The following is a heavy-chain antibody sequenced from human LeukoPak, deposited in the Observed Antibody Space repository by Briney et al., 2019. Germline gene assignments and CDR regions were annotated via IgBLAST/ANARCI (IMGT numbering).Heavy chain of an antibody. CDR1: GGSISSSSYY. CDR3: AMYGGDGY. V-gene: IGHV4-39*07. CDR2: IYYSGST. D-gene: IGHD2-21*02. Sequence: SETLSLTCTVSGGSISSSSYYWGWIRQPPGKGLEWIGSIYYSGSTYYNPSLKSRVTISVDTSKNQFSLKLSSVTAADTAVYYCAMYGGDGYWGQGTLVTVSS. J-gene: IGHJ4*02.